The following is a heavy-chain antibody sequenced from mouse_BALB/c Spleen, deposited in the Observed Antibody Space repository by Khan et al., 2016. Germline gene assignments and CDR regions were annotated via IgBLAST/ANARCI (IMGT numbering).Heavy chain of an antibody. Sequence: QVQLKESGPGLVAPSQSLSITCTVSGFSLTAFGVNWVRQPPGKGLEWLGMIWSDGSTDYNSALKSRLSITKDNSKSQLFLKMNSLQTDDTARYYCASYYDYDGGFAYWGQGTLVTVSA. CDR3: ASYYDYDGGFAY. J-gene: IGHJ3*01. CDR2: IWSDGST. CDR1: GFSLTAFG. D-gene: IGHD2-4*01. V-gene: IGHV2-6-7*01.